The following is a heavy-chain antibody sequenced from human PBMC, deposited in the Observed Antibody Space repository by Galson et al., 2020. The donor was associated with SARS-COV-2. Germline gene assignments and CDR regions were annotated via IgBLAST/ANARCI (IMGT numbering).Heavy chain of an antibody. CDR1: GFTFSTYA. CDR3: AKAGVAYCGGDCYGWFDP. Sequence: GESLKISCAASGFTFSTYAMSWVRQAPGKGLEWVSAISGSGGSTYYADSVRGRFTISRDNSKSTLYLQMNSLRAEDTAVFYCAKAGVAYCGGDCYGWFDPWGQGTLVTVSS. V-gene: IGHV3-23*01. CDR2: ISGSGGST. D-gene: IGHD2-21*01. J-gene: IGHJ5*02.